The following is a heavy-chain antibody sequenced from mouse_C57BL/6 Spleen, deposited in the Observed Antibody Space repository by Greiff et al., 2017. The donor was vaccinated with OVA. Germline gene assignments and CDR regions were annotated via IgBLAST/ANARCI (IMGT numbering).Heavy chain of an antibody. Sequence: VKLMESGPELVKPGASVKISCKASGYAFSSSWMNWVKQRPGKGLEWIGRIYPGDGDTNYNGKFKGKATLTADKSSSTAYMQLSSLTSEDSAVYFCAREKGSYGTLFAYWGQGTLVTVSA. D-gene: IGHD1-1*01. CDR1: GYAFSSSW. CDR2: IYPGDGDT. CDR3: AREKGSYGTLFAY. J-gene: IGHJ3*01. V-gene: IGHV1-82*01.